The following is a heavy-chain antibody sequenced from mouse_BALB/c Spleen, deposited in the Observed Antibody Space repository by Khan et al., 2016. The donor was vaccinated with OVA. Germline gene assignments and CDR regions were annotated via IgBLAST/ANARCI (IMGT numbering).Heavy chain of an antibody. CDR1: GYTFTSYW. J-gene: IGHJ3*01. CDR3: ARSYLYGSSTWFGY. CDR2: IDPSDSHT. Sequence: QVQLQQPGTELVKPGASVKLSCKASGYTFTSYWMHWVKRRPGQGLEWIGEIDPSDSHTNYNQEFHGKATLTVDKSSNTAYLQLSSLTSEDSAVYYCARSYLYGSSTWFGYGGLGTLVTVSA. V-gene: IGHV1-69*02. D-gene: IGHD1-1*01.